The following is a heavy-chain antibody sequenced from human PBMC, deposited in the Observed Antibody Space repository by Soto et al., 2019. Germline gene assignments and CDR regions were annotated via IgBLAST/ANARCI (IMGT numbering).Heavy chain of an antibody. D-gene: IGHD2-2*01. CDR2: ISYDGSNK. CDR3: AKDDCISTSCYVFDY. Sequence: GGSLRLSCAASGFTFSSYGMHWVRQAPGKGLEWVAVISYDGSNKYYADSVKGRFTISRDNSKNTLYLQMNSLRAEDTAVYYCAKDDCISTSCYVFDYWGQGTLVTVSS. J-gene: IGHJ4*02. CDR1: GFTFSSYG. V-gene: IGHV3-30*18.